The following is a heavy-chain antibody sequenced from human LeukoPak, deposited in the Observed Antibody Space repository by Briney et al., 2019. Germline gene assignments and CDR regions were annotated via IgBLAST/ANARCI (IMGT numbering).Heavy chain of an antibody. V-gene: IGHV4-39*07. CDR1: GGSISSSSYY. D-gene: IGHD2-15*01. J-gene: IGHJ4*02. Sequence: SETLSLTCTVSGGSISSSSYYWGWIRQPPGKGLEWIGSIYYSGSTYYNPSLKSRVTISVDTSKNQFSLKLSSVTAAHTAVYYCARNSCPSGTCYDNRGYFDYWGQGTLVTVSS. CDR2: IYYSGST. CDR3: ARNSCPSGTCYDNRGYFDY.